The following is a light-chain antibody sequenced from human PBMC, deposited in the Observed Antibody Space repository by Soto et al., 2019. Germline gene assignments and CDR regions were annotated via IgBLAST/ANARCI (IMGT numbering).Light chain of an antibody. CDR1: QSVNVN. CDR3: HQYNSWPYT. V-gene: IGKV3-15*01. J-gene: IGKJ2*01. CDR2: AAS. Sequence: EIVMTQSPATLSLSPGDRATLSCRASQSVNVNLAWYRQRPGQAPRVLIYAASTRATGVPDRFSGSGSGTEFTLTISSLQPEDFAVHYCHQYNSWPYTFGQGTKVERK.